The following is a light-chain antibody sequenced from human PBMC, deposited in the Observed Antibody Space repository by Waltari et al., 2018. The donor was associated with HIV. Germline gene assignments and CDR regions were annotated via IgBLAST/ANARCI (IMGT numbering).Light chain of an antibody. J-gene: IGLJ1*01. CDR1: RTDVGGYTF. V-gene: IGLV2-14*01. Sequence: SALTQPASVSGPPGQSTTIPATGTRTDVGGYTFVSRYQQHPGKAPKLMIYEVSNRPSGVSNRFSGSKSGNTASLTISGLQAEDEADYYCSSYTSSSTPYVFGTGTKVTVL. CDR2: EVS. CDR3: SSYTSSSTPYV.